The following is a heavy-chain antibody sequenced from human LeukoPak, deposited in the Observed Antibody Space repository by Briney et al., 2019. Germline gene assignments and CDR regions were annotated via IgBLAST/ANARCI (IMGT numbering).Heavy chain of an antibody. CDR3: ARGGLGPHYYFDY. Sequence: PSETLSLTCTVSGGSISSPYWSRIRQPPGKGLEWIGYIYYSGSTNYNPSLKSRVSISVDTSKNQFSLKLSSVTAADTAVYYCARGGLGPHYYFDYWGQGTLVTVSS. J-gene: IGHJ4*02. V-gene: IGHV4-59*11. D-gene: IGHD6-19*01. CDR2: IYYSGST. CDR1: GGSISSPY.